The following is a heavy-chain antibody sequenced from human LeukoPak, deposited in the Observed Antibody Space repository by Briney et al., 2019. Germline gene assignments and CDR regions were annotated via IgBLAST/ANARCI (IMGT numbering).Heavy chain of an antibody. J-gene: IGHJ3*02. V-gene: IGHV3-23*01. Sequence: GGTLRLSCAGSGFSFSNYGMSWVRQAPGKGLEWVSALSGSADRTYYADSVKGRFTISRDNAKNSLYLQMNSLRAEDTAVYYCAREEDYFDSSGYYLSAFDIWGQGTMVTVSS. CDR3: AREEDYFDSSGYYLSAFDI. D-gene: IGHD3-22*01. CDR2: LSGSADRT. CDR1: GFSFSNYG.